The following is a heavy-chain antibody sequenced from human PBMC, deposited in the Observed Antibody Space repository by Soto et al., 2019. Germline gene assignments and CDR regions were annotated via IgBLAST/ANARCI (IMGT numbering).Heavy chain of an antibody. Sequence: QLQLQESGPGRVNPSETLSLTSTVSGDSFSSITYFGAFTRPPPGKGLEWIGSISYSGHPYYGPSLQGRVTIFLDTSKNQFSLKLSSVTTADTAVYYCVAEIQSAAHFWGQGTLVTVSS. CDR2: ISYSGHP. CDR3: VAEIQSAAHF. V-gene: IGHV4-39*01. CDR1: GDSFSSITYF. J-gene: IGHJ4*02. D-gene: IGHD2-2*01.